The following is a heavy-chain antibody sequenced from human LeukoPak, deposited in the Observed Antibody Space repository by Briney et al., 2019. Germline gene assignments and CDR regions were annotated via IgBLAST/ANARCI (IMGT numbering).Heavy chain of an antibody. CDR3: AKTLGYCSGASCYAYYFDY. CDR1: GFTFSSYA. V-gene: IGHV3-23*01. J-gene: IGHJ4*02. D-gene: IGHD2-15*01. CDR2: ISGSGGST. Sequence: GGSLRLSCAASGFTFSSYAMSWVRQAPGKGLEWVSAISGSGGSTYYADSVKGRFTISRDNSKNTLYLQMNSLRAEDTAVYYCAKTLGYCSGASCYAYYFDYWGQGTLVTASS.